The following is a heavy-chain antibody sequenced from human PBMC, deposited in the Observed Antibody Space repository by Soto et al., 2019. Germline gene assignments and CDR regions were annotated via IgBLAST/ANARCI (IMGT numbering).Heavy chain of an antibody. CDR2: INPNSGGT. V-gene: IGHV1-2*02. D-gene: IGHD1-26*01. CDR3: ARVPIVGATIYGMDV. Sequence: ASVKVSFKASGYTFTGYYMHWVRQAPGQGLEWMGWINPNSGGTNYAQKFQGRVTMTRDTSISTAYMELSRLRSDDTAVYYCARVPIVGATIYGMDVWGQGTTVTVSS. J-gene: IGHJ6*02. CDR1: GYTFTGYY.